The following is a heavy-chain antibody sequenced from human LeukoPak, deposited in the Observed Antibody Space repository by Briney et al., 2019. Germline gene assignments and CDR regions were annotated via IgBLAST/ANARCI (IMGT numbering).Heavy chain of an antibody. CDR1: GDSINNYY. Sequence: PSETLSLTCTVSGDSINNYYWTWIRQPAGKGLEWIGRIYTSGGTNYNPSLKSRVTMSVDTSKNQFSLKLNSVTAADTAVYYCARMGGGATRFDYWGQGTLVTVSS. D-gene: IGHD1-26*01. V-gene: IGHV4-4*07. CDR3: ARMGGGATRFDY. CDR2: IYTSGGT. J-gene: IGHJ4*02.